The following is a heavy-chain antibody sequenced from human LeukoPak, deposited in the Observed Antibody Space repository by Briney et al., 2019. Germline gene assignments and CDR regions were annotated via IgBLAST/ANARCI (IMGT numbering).Heavy chain of an antibody. CDR3: ARLVNSDYYGSGSYSEPGPIGY. CDR1: GFTLSSYN. V-gene: IGHV3-21*01. J-gene: IGHJ4*02. D-gene: IGHD3-10*01. Sequence: GGSLRLSCVASGFTLSSYNMKWVRQAPGKRLEWVSSISWRSSDIEYADSVKGRFTISRDIDKKSLYLQMNSLRAEDTAVYYCARLVNSDYYGSGSYSEPGPIGYWGQGTLVTVSS. CDR2: ISWRSSDI.